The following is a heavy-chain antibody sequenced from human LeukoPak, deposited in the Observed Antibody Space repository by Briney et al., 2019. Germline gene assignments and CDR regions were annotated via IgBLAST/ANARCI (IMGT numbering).Heavy chain of an antibody. CDR2: IIPILGIA. D-gene: IGHD6-6*01. V-gene: IGHV1-69*02. CDR3: ARTLPYSSSSFDYFDY. J-gene: IGHJ4*02. CDR1: GGTLNSYT. Sequence: ASVKVSCKASGGTLNSYTISWVRQAPGQGLEWMGRIIPILGIANYAQKFQGRVTITADKSTSTAYMELSSLRSEDTAVYYCARTLPYSSSSFDYFDYWGQGTLVTVSS.